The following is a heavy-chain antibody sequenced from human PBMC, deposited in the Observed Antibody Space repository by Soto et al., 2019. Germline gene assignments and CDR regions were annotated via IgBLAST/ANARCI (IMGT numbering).Heavy chain of an antibody. J-gene: IGHJ4*02. V-gene: IGHV3-23*01. D-gene: IGHD1-26*01. CDR3: AKNSKGYSGSYFDY. CDR2: ISGSGAST. Sequence: EVQLLESGGGVGQPGGSLRLSCAATGFSFSGYAMSWVRQAAGKGLEWVSTISGSGASTFYADSVKGRFTISRDNSKNTCYLQINSLRAEATAVYYCAKNSKGYSGSYFDYWGQGTLVTVSS. CDR1: GFSFSGYA.